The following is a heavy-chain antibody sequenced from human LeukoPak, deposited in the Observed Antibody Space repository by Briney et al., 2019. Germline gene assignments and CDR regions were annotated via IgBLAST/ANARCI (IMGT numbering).Heavy chain of an antibody. Sequence: QSGGSLRLSCAASGFDVSVNYMNWIRQSPEKGLEWVPIIHNDGSTYYADSVKGRFTVSRDDSKNTVSLQMDSLRVDDTGIYYCARGFLQLTPYYFDYWGQGALVTVSS. CDR3: ARGFLQLTPYYFDY. CDR1: GFDVSVNY. V-gene: IGHV3-66*01. J-gene: IGHJ4*02. D-gene: IGHD1-1*01. CDR2: IHNDGST.